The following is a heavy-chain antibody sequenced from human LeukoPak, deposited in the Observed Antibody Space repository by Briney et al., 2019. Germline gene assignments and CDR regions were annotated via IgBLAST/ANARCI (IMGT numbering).Heavy chain of an antibody. CDR3: TRDLVVTADRYYYYMDV. CDR1: GFTFGDYA. CDR2: IRSKAYGGTT. J-gene: IGHJ6*03. Sequence: GGSLRLSCTASGFTFGDYAMSWFRQAPGKGLEWVGFIRSKAYGGTTEYAASVKGRFTISRDDSKSIAYLQMNSLKTEDTAVYYCTRDLVVTADRYYYYMDVWGKGTTVTVSS. D-gene: IGHD4-23*01. V-gene: IGHV3-49*03.